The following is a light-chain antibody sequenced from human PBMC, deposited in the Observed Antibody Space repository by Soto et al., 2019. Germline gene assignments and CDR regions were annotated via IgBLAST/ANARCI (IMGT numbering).Light chain of an antibody. CDR1: SSDIGGYND. CDR3: SSYTSSSTLSV. V-gene: IGLV2-14*01. CDR2: EVS. J-gene: IGLJ1*01. Sequence: HCALTQPASVSGSPGQAVTISCALTSSDIGGYNDVSWYQQHPGKAPKVMIYEVSNRPSGVSSRFSGSKSGTTASLTISGLQAEDEADYYCSSYTSSSTLSVFGSGTKV.